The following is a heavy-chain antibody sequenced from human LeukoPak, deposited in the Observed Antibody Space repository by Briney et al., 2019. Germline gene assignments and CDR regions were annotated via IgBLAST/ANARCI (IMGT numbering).Heavy chain of an antibody. D-gene: IGHD1-26*01. CDR2: IYYSGST. J-gene: IGHJ4*02. CDR3: AREPSYSGTTGGFDY. Sequence: PSETLSLTCTVSGGSISSYYWSWIRQPPGKGLEWIGYIYYSGSTNYNPSLKSRVTISVDTSKNQFSLNLSSVTAADTAVYYCAREPSYSGTTGGFDYWGQGTLVTVSS. V-gene: IGHV4-59*12. CDR1: GGSISSYY.